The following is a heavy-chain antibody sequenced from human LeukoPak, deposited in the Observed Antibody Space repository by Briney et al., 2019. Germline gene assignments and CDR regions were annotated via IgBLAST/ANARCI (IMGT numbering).Heavy chain of an antibody. CDR1: GFTPSSYW. CDR3: ASDSLSTNGIQFDH. J-gene: IGHJ4*02. Sequence: GGSLRLSCAASGFTPSSYWMTWVRHAPGKGLEWVATIKEDGSETHYVDSLRGRFTISRDNPKNSLYVQMNSLRADDTAVYYCASDSLSTNGIQFDHWGAGTLNSVSS. D-gene: IGHD3-16*01. CDR2: IKEDGSET. V-gene: IGHV3-7*01.